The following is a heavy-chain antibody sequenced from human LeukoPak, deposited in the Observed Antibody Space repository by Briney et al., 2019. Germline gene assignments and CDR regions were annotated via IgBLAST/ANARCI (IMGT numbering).Heavy chain of an antibody. V-gene: IGHV1-18*01. Sequence: ASVKVSCKASGYTFTSYGISWVRQAPGQGLEWMGWISAYNGNTNYAQKLQGRVTMTRDTSTSTVYMELSSLRSEDTAVYYCARERRGYSGYEGDYGMDVWGQGTTVTVSS. CDR2: ISAYNGNT. D-gene: IGHD5-12*01. J-gene: IGHJ6*02. CDR3: ARERRGYSGYEGDYGMDV. CDR1: GYTFTSYG.